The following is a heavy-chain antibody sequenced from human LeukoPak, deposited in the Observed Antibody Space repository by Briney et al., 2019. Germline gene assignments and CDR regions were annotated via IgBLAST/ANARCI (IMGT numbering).Heavy chain of an antibody. CDR1: GFTVSSNY. Sequence: PGGSLRLSCAASGFTVSSNYMSWVRQAPGKGLEWVSVIYSGGSTYYADFVEGRFTISRDNSKNTLYLQMNSLRAEDTAVYYCARAYGDFDAFDIWGQGTMVTVSS. CDR3: ARAYGDFDAFDI. J-gene: IGHJ3*02. V-gene: IGHV3-53*01. CDR2: IYSGGST. D-gene: IGHD4-17*01.